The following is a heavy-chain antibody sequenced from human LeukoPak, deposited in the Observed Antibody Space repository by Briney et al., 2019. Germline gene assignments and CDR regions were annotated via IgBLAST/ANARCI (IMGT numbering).Heavy chain of an antibody. CDR3: ASLAGYSSGWYYFDC. V-gene: IGHV4-39*01. CDR2: IYYSGST. D-gene: IGHD6-19*01. CDR1: GGSISSSSYY. Sequence: SETLSLTCTVSGGSISSSSYYWGWIRQPPGKGLEWIGSIYYSGSTYYNPSLKSRVTISVDTSKNQFSLKLSSVTAADTAVYYCASLAGYSSGWYYFDCWGQGTLVTVSS. J-gene: IGHJ4*02.